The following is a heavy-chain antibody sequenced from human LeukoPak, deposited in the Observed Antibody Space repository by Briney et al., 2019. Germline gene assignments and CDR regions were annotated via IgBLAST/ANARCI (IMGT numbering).Heavy chain of an antibody. CDR1: GFTFKNYW. Sequence: GGSLRLSCASSGFTFKNYWMHWVRQAPARGLVWVSRIKSDGSSTSYADSVKGRFTISRDNTESTLYLQMNSLRAEDAAVYYCAREKYSGSYYGIDYWGQGTLVTVSS. CDR3: AREKYSGSYYGIDY. V-gene: IGHV3-74*01. CDR2: IKSDGSST. J-gene: IGHJ4*02. D-gene: IGHD1-26*01.